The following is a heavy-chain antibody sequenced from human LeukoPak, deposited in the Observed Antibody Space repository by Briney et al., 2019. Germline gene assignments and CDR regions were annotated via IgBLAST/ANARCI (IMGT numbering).Heavy chain of an antibody. CDR2: IIPIFGTA. CDR3: ARDQAGYCSSTSCYYSLSGWFDP. J-gene: IGHJ5*02. CDR1: GGTFSSYA. V-gene: IGHV1-69*13. Sequence: ASVKVSCKASGGTFSSYAISWVRQAPGQGLEWMGGIIPIFGTANYAQKFQGRVTITADESTSTAYMELSSLRSEDTAVYYCARDQAGYCSSTSCYYSLSGWFDPWGQGTLVTVSS. D-gene: IGHD2-2*01.